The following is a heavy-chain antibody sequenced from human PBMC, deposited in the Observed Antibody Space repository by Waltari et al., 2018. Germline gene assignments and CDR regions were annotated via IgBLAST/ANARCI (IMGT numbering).Heavy chain of an antibody. CDR2: IKQDGSEK. CDR3: ATSGWYCFDY. V-gene: IGHV3-7*01. J-gene: IGHJ4*02. CDR1: GFPLSSFW. Sequence: EVQLVESGGGLVQPGGSLRLSCAASGFPLSSFWMNWVRQTPGKGRGWVAGIKQDGSEKYYADSVKGRFTISRDNAKNSLYLQMNSLRAEDTAVYYCATSGWYCFDYWGQGTLVTVSS. D-gene: IGHD6-19*01.